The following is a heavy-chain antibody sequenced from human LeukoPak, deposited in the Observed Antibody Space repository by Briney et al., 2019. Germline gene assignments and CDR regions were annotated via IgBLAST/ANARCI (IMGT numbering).Heavy chain of an antibody. CDR1: GFTFSDYD. CDR3: ARDPTHDYYDSSGVSFDY. V-gene: IGHV3-48*03. CDR2: ISHSNGKS. J-gene: IGHJ4*02. D-gene: IGHD3-22*01. Sequence: PGGSLRLSCATSGFTFSDYDMHWVRQAPGKGLEWISSISHSNGKSYFADSVKGRFGISRDNANRSLYLEMDSLRPEDTAVYYCARDPTHDYYDSSGVSFDYWGQGTLVTVSS.